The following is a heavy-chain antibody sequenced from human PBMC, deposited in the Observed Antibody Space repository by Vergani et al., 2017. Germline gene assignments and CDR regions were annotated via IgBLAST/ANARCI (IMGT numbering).Heavy chain of an antibody. D-gene: IGHD3-16*01. CDR1: GFTFSNLW. CDR2: IKYDGSNE. Sequence: EVQLVASGGGLVQRGGSLRLSCEASGFTFSNLWMTWVRQAPGKGLEWVANIKYDGSNEKYVDSVQGRFTISRDNSKNTLYLEMESLRVEDTAVYFCARNKSKRAPAVMGTYYYYMDVWGKGTKVTVSS. J-gene: IGHJ6*03. CDR3: ARNKSKRAPAVMGTYYYYMDV. V-gene: IGHV3-7*01.